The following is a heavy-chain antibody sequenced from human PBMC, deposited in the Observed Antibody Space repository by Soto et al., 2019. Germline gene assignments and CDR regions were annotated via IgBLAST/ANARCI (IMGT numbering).Heavy chain of an antibody. CDR1: GGTFSSYT. Sequence: QVQLVQSGAEVKKPGSSVKVSCKASGGTFSSYTISWVRQAPGQGLEWMGRIIPILGIANYAQKFQGRVTITADKSTSTAYMELSSLRSEDTAVYYCARGTAAGTLYGSRYYYYYGMDVWGQGTTVTVSS. D-gene: IGHD6-13*01. CDR3: ARGTAAGTLYGSRYYYYYGMDV. CDR2: IIPILGIA. V-gene: IGHV1-69*02. J-gene: IGHJ6*02.